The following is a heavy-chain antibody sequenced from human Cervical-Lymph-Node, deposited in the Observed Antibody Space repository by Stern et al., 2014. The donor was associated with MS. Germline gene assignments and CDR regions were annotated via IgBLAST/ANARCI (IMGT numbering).Heavy chain of an antibody. Sequence: VQLEESGGGVVQPGRALSLSCGTSGFTLTSYNMHWVRQAPGTGLEWESLINYDGSNKFYTDSVKGRFTISRDTSRNILYLQMNSLRVEDTAMYFCARDNYGDYYSHFDYWGQGTLVTVSS. D-gene: IGHD4-17*01. CDR1: GFTLTSYN. CDR3: ARDNYGDYYSHFDY. CDR2: INYDGSNK. V-gene: IGHV3-33*01. J-gene: IGHJ4*02.